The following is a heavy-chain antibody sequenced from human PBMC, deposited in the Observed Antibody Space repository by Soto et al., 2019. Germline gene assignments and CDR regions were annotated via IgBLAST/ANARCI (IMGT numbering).Heavy chain of an antibody. CDR1: GGSISSYY. J-gene: IGHJ4*02. D-gene: IGHD6-13*01. Sequence: SETLSLTCTVSGGSISSYYWSWSRQPAGKGMEWIGRIHTTDGTNYNPSLKSRVTMSIDTSNNQFSLKLSSLTAADTAVYYCARALSSAAGLYFDFWGQGPLVTVSS. V-gene: IGHV4-4*07. CDR3: ARALSSAAGLYFDF. CDR2: IHTTDGT.